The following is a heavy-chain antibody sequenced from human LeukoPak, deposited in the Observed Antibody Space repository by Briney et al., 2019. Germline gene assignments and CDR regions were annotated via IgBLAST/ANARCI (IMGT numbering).Heavy chain of an antibody. CDR2: ISGNAGST. Sequence: PGGSLRLSCAASGFTLSSYAMSWVRQAPGKGLEWVSLISGNAGSTHYADSVKGRFTISRDITKNTLYLQMNSLRAEDTAVYYCARESDKGVTTYYFDYWGQGTLVTVSS. J-gene: IGHJ4*02. CDR3: ARESDKGVTTYYFDY. D-gene: IGHD4-17*01. V-gene: IGHV3-23*01. CDR1: GFTLSSYA.